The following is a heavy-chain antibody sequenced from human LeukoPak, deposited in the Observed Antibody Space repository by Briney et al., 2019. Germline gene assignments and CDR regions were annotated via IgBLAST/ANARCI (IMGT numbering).Heavy chain of an antibody. CDR3: ARDPYSGSYGDYYYYYMDV. Sequence: GGSLRLSCAASGFTFSSYWMSWVRQAPGKGLEWVANIKQDGSEKYYVESVKGRFTISRDNAKSSLYLQMNSLRAEDTAVYYCARDPYSGSYGDYYYYYMDVWGKGTTVTISS. J-gene: IGHJ6*03. V-gene: IGHV3-7*01. CDR1: GFTFSSYW. CDR2: IKQDGSEK. D-gene: IGHD1-26*01.